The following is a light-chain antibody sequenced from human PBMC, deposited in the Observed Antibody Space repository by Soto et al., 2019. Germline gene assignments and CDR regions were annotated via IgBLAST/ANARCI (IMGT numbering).Light chain of an antibody. V-gene: IGKV2-28*01. J-gene: IGKJ1*01. CDR1: QSLLHSNGYNY. CDR3: MQALQTPPT. Sequence: DIVMTQSPLSLPVTPGEPASISCRSSQSLLHSNGYNYLDWYLQKPGQSPQLLIYLGSNRASGVPDRFSGSGSCTDFTVKISRVEAEDVGVYYCMQALQTPPTFGQGTKVEIK. CDR2: LGS.